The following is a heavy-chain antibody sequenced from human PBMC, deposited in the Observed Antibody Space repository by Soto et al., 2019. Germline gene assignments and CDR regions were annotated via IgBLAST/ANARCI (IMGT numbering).Heavy chain of an antibody. D-gene: IGHD6-6*01. CDR3: ARGSRYSSSAKHLDY. Sequence: SETLSLTCTVSGGSISSGDYYWSWIRRPPGKGLEWIGYIYYSGSTYYNPSLKSRVTISVDTSKNQFSLKLSSVTAADTAVYYCARGSRYSSSAKHLDYWGQGTLVTVSS. J-gene: IGHJ4*02. CDR2: IYYSGST. V-gene: IGHV4-30-4*01. CDR1: GGSISSGDYY.